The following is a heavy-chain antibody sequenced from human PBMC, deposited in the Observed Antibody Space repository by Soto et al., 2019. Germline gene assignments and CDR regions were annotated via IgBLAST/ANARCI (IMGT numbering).Heavy chain of an antibody. CDR2: IYYSGST. V-gene: IGHV4-39*01. CDR1: GGSISSGSYY. CDR3: ASPSKDSSGYYYV. J-gene: IGHJ4*02. Sequence: SETLSLTCTVSGGSISSGSYYWGWIRQPPGKGLEWIGSIYYSGSTYYNPSLKSRVTISVGTSKNQFSLKLSSVTAADTAVYYCASPSKDSSGYYYVWGQGTLVTVSS. D-gene: IGHD3-22*01.